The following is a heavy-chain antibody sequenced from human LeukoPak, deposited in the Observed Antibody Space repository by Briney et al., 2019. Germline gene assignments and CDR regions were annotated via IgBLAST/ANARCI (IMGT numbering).Heavy chain of an antibody. CDR2: VYPADSDT. Sequence: EALKIPCEGSGYSFSSYFIALVRQMPGQGLEGMGIVYPADSDTRYNPSFQGQVTISVDQSIRTAYLHWSSLKASDTAMYYCARPGDMDLAGHFKHWGQGNPVIVSS. CDR3: ARPGDMDLAGHFKH. V-gene: IGHV5-51*01. J-gene: IGHJ1*01. D-gene: IGHD7-27*01. CDR1: GYSFSSYF.